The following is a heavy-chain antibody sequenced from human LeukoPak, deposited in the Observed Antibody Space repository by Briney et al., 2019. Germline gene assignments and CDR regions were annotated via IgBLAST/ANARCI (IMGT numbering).Heavy chain of an antibody. J-gene: IGHJ6*03. CDR3: ARSPYVDTAMVTGGYYYYYYYMDV. D-gene: IGHD5-18*01. V-gene: IGHV1-8*01. CDR2: MNPNSGNT. CDR1: GYTFTSYD. Sequence: ASVKVSCKASGYTFTSYDINWVRQATGQGLEWMGWMNPNSGNTGYAQKFQGRVTMTRNTSISTAYMELSSLRSEDTAVYYCARSPYVDTAMVTGGYYYYYYYMDVWGKGSTVTISS.